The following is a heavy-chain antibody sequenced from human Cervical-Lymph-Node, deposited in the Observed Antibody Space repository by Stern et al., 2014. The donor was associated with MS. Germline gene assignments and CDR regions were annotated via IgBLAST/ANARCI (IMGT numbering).Heavy chain of an antibody. V-gene: IGHV1-18*01. J-gene: IGHJ4*02. D-gene: IGHD3-10*01. CDR3: ARGGGAYGNFDY. Sequence: VQLVESGAEVKKPGASLKVSCKASGYTFSSYGVTWVRQAPGQGLEWMGWISAYNGNTKFAQNLQGRVTMTTDTSTSTAYMELRSLRSDDTAVYYCARGGGAYGNFDYWGQGTLVTVSS. CDR1: GYTFSSYG. CDR2: ISAYNGNT.